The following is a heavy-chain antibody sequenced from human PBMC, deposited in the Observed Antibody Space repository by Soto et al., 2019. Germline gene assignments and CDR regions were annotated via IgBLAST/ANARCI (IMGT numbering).Heavy chain of an antibody. V-gene: IGHV3-43*01. CDR1: GFTFDDYT. J-gene: IGHJ3*02. Sequence: GGSLRLSCAASGFTFDDYTMHWVRQAPGKGLEWVSLISWDGGSTYYADSVKGRFTISRDNSKNSLYLQMNSLRTEDTALYYCAKDVHCSGGSCHENAFDIWGQGTMVTVSS. CDR2: ISWDGGST. D-gene: IGHD2-15*01. CDR3: AKDVHCSGGSCHENAFDI.